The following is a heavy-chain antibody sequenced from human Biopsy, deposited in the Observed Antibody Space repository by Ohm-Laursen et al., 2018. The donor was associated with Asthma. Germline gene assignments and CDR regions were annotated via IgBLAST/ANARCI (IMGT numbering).Heavy chain of an antibody. D-gene: IGHD1-26*01. Sequence: SLRLSCTASGFTFDDYAMHWVRQAPGKGLEWVSGISWNSGSIGYADSVKGRFTVSRDNAKNSLYLQMNSLRAEDTALYYCAKGEWELLEANFDYWGQGTLVTVSS. V-gene: IGHV3-9*01. CDR3: AKGEWELLEANFDY. J-gene: IGHJ4*02. CDR2: ISWNSGSI. CDR1: GFTFDDYA.